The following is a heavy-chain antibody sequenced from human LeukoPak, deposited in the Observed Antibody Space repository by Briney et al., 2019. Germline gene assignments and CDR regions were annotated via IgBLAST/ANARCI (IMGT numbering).Heavy chain of an antibody. CDR2: ISGSGGST. J-gene: IGHJ5*02. CDR1: GFTFSSYA. Sequence: GGSLRLSCAASGFTFSSYAMSWVRQAPGKGLEWVSAISGSGGSTYYADSVKGRFTISRDNSKNTLYLQMNSLRAEDTAVYYSAKDRRYDILTGYYKDWFDPWGQGTLVTVSS. V-gene: IGHV3-23*01. D-gene: IGHD3-9*01. CDR3: AKDRRYDILTGYYKDWFDP.